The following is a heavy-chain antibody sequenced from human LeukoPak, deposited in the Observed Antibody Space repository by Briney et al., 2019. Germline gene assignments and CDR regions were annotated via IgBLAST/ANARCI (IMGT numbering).Heavy chain of an antibody. D-gene: IGHD5-18*01. V-gene: IGHV3-23*01. CDR3: AREDIPMVLSPDY. CDR2: ISGGGDNT. J-gene: IGHJ4*01. CDR1: GFTFSSYA. Sequence: GGSLRLSCAASGFTFSSYAMSWVRQTPGKGLEWVSAISGGGDNTYYADSVKGRFTISRDNSMHTLHVQMTSLRAEDTAVYYCAREDIPMVLSPDYWGRGTLVTVSS.